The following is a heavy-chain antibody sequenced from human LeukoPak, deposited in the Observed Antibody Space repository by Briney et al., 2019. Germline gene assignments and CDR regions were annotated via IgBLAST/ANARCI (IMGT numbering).Heavy chain of an antibody. CDR3: AKVGDFWSALAY. CDR2: ISGSGGST. CDR1: GFTFSSYA. D-gene: IGHD3-3*01. Sequence: GGSLRLSCTASGFTFSSYAMSWVPQAPGKGLEWVSAISGSGGSTYYADSVKGRFTISRDNSKNTLYLQMNSLRAEDTAVYYCAKVGDFWSALAYWGQGTLVTVSS. V-gene: IGHV3-23*01. J-gene: IGHJ4*02.